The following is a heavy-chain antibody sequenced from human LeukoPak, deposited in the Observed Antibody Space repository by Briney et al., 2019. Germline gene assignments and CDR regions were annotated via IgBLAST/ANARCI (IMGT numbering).Heavy chain of an antibody. V-gene: IGHV3-11*01. CDR1: GFTFSDYY. Sequence: GSLRLSCAASGFTFSDYYMNWIRQAPGKGLEWVSYISNSGSSIYYADSVKGRFTISRDNAKNSLYLQMNSLRTDDTAVYYCAGRTYGSGSYLFHYWGQGTLVTVSS. CDR3: AGRTYGSGSYLFHY. CDR2: ISNSGSSI. J-gene: IGHJ4*02. D-gene: IGHD3-10*01.